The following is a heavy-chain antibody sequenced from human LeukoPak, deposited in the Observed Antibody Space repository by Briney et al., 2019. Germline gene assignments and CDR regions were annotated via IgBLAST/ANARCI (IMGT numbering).Heavy chain of an antibody. CDR2: ISPDGSTT. CDR3: VKVGPGFFDY. D-gene: IGHD1-26*01. V-gene: IGHV3-74*03. J-gene: IGHJ4*02. Sequence: GGSLRLSCAASGFTFSRYWMHWVRQAPGKGLMWVSRISPDGSTTLYADSVKGRFTISRDNAKNTLYLQMNSLGAEDTAVYYCVKVGPGFFDYWGQGTLVTVSS. CDR1: GFTFSRYW.